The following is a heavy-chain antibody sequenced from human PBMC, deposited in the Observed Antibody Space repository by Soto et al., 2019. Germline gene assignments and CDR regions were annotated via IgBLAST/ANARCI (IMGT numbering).Heavy chain of an antibody. CDR3: ARDDSGYDPYWYFDL. J-gene: IGHJ2*01. V-gene: IGHV4-34*01. CDR2: INHSGST. CDR1: GGSFSGYY. D-gene: IGHD5-12*01. Sequence: QVQLQQWGAGLLKPSETLSLTCAVYGGSFSGYYWSWIRQPPGKGLEWIGEINHSGSTNYTPSLKSRVTISVDTSKNQFSLKMSSVTAADTAVYYCARDDSGYDPYWYFDLWGRGTLVTVSS.